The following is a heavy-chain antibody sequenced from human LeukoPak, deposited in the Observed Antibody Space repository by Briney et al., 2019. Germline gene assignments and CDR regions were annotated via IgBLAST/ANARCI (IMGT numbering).Heavy chain of an antibody. CDR1: GGSISSYY. CDR2: IYYSGST. Sequence: SETLSLTCTVSGGSISSYYWSWIRQPPGKGLEWIGYIYYSGSTNYNPSLKSRVTISVDTSKNQFSLKLSSVTAADTAVYYCARQVGYCSSTSCYTGDYYYYYMDVWGKGTTVTVSS. J-gene: IGHJ6*03. CDR3: ARQVGYCSSTSCYTGDYYYYYMDV. V-gene: IGHV4-59*08. D-gene: IGHD2-2*02.